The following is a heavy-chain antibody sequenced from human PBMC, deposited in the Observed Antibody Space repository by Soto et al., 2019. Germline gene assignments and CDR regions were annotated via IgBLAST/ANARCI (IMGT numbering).Heavy chain of an antibody. V-gene: IGHV1-2*02. Sequence: ASVKVSCKASGYTFTGYYMHWVRQAPGQGLEWMGWINPNSGGTNYAQKFQGRVTMTRDKSMSTAYMELSSLRSEDTAVYYCATCRIRYHSSGYYDGIYGMDVWGQGTTVTVSS. J-gene: IGHJ6*02. CDR2: INPNSGGT. CDR1: GYTFTGYY. CDR3: ATCRIRYHSSGYYDGIYGMDV. D-gene: IGHD3-22*01.